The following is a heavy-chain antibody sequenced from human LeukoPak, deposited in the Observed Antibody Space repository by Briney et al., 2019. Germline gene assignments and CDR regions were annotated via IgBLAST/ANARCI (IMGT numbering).Heavy chain of an antibody. CDR2: IIPIFGTA. J-gene: IGHJ3*02. V-gene: IGHV1-69*05. CDR1: GGTFSSYA. D-gene: IGHD3-22*01. Sequence: SVKVSCKASGGTFSSYAISWVRQAPGQGLEWMGGIIPIFGTANYAQKFQGRVTITTDESTSTAYMELSSLRSEDTAVYYCARGVTTFPGHLEDYYDSSGYAFDIWGQGTMVTVSS. CDR3: ARGVTTFPGHLEDYYDSSGYAFDI.